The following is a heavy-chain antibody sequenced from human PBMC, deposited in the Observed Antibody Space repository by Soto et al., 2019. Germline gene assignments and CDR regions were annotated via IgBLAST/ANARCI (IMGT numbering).Heavy chain of an antibody. CDR3: AREVDIVPTPGGDY. D-gene: IGHD5-12*01. J-gene: IGHJ4*02. CDR1: GYSFNTYG. CDR2: INGYNGNF. Sequence: ASVKVSCKASGYSFNTYGVTWVRQAPGQGLEWMGWINGYNGNFMYAEKVEERVNMTTDTSTNTAYMELRSLRSDDTAIYYCAREVDIVPTPGGDYWGQGTLVTVSS. V-gene: IGHV1-18*04.